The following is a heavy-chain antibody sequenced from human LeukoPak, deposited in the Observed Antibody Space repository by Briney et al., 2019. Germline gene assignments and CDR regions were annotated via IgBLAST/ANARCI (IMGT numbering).Heavy chain of an antibody. CDR2: IGSDENR. D-gene: IGHD2-8*02. J-gene: IGHJ4*02. CDR3: AKDVIHWSFDH. Sequence: HPGRSLRLSCTASGFTLSGNAMGWVRQAPGKGLEWVSGIGSDENRLYAASVKGRFTISRDNSKNTLYLQMNSLRVEDTAVYYCAKDVIHWSFDHWGQGTLVTVSS. V-gene: IGHV3-23*01. CDR1: GFTLSGNA.